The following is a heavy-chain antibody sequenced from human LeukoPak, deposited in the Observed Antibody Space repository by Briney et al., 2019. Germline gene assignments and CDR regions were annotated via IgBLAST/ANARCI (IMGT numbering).Heavy chain of an antibody. CDR2: ISGSGGST. Sequence: GGSLRLSCAASGFTFCSYSMNWVRQAPGKGLEWVSAISGSGGSTYYADSVKGRFTISRDNAKNTLYLQMNSLRAEDTAVYYCAHGSMYQLDYWGQGTLVTVSS. CDR3: AHGSMYQLDY. D-gene: IGHD2-2*01. CDR1: GFTFCSYS. V-gene: IGHV3-23*01. J-gene: IGHJ4*02.